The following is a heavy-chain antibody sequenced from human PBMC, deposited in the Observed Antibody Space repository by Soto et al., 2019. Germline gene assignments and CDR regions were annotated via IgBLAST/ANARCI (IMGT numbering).Heavy chain of an antibody. Sequence: PGGSLRLSCAASGFTFSSYAMSWVRQAPGKGLEWVSAISGSGGSTYYADSVKGRFTISRDNSKNTLYLQMNSLRAEDTAVYYCAKEVVVVVAATGPFDYWGQGTLVTVSS. CDR3: AKEVVVVVAATGPFDY. CDR1: GFTFSSYA. V-gene: IGHV3-23*01. CDR2: ISGSGGST. J-gene: IGHJ4*02. D-gene: IGHD2-15*01.